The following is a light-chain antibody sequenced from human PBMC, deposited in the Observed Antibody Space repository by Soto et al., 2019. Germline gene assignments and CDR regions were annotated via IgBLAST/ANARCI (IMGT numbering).Light chain of an antibody. CDR2: SAS. CDR3: QQSYSTPFT. Sequence: DIPMTQSPSSLSASVGDRVTITCRASQTITSSLNWYQQRPGKTPNLLIHSASTLQSGVPSRFSGSGSGTDFTLTISSLQPEDFATYYCQQSYSTPFTFGPGTKVDIK. J-gene: IGKJ3*01. CDR1: QTITSS. V-gene: IGKV1-39*01.